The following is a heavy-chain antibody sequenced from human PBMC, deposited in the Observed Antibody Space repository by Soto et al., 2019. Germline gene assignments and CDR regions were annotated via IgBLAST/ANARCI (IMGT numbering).Heavy chain of an antibody. J-gene: IGHJ4*02. CDR3: ARDRTDIVATTRGVFDY. CDR2: ISVSVGST. D-gene: IGHD5-12*01. CDR1: GFTFSSYA. Sequence: PGGSLRLSCAASGFTFSSYAMSWVRQASGKGLDWVSAISVSVGSTYYADSVKGRFTISRDNSKNTLYLQMNSLRAEDTAVYYCARDRTDIVATTRGVFDYWGQGTLVTVSS. V-gene: IGHV3-23*01.